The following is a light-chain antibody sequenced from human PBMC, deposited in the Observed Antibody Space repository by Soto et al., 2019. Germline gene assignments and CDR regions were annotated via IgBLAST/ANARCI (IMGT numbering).Light chain of an antibody. Sequence: QSVLTQPPSVSAAPGQKVTISCSGSSSNIGNNYVSWYQQLPGTAPKLLIYDSNKRPSGIPDRFSGSKSGTSATLDITGLQTGDEADYYCATWDSSLTGEVFGGGTKLTLL. CDR3: ATWDSSLTGEV. J-gene: IGLJ2*01. V-gene: IGLV1-51*01. CDR2: DSN. CDR1: SSNIGNNY.